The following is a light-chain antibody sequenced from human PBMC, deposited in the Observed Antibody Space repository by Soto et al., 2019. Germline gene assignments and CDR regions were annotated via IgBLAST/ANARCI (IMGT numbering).Light chain of an antibody. CDR1: QSTSNW. CDR2: DAS. J-gene: IGKJ1*01. Sequence: DIQMTQSPSTLSASVGDTVTITCRASQSTSNWLAWYQQKPGKAPKLPIYDASSLESGVPSRFSGSGSGTQFTLTISSLQPDDFATYYCQLYNAYSWTFGQGTKVDIK. V-gene: IGKV1-5*01. CDR3: QLYNAYSWT.